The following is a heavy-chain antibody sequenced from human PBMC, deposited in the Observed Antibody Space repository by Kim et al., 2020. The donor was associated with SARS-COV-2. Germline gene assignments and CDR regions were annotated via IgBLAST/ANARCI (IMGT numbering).Heavy chain of an antibody. CDR1: GFTFSSYG. Sequence: GGSLRLSCAASGFTFSSYGMHWVRQAPGKGLEWVAVIWYDGSNKYYADSVKGRFTISRDNSKNTLYLQMNSLRAEDTAVYYCARDVGSTMVRGVIISPYFDYWGQGTLVTVSS. CDR3: ARDVGSTMVRGVIISPYFDY. V-gene: IGHV3-33*01. CDR2: IWYDGSNK. J-gene: IGHJ4*02. D-gene: IGHD3-10*01.